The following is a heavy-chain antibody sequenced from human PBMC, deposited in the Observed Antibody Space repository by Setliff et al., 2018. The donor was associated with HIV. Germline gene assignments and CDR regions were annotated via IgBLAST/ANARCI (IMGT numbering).Heavy chain of an antibody. Sequence: SETLSLTCTVSGGSISSSSYYWGWIRQPPGKGLEWVGSIYYSGSTYYNPSLKSRVTISVDTSKNQFSLKLSSVTAADTAVYYCARAVQLGYFDYWGQGTLVTVSS. V-gene: IGHV4-39*07. CDR1: GGSISSSSYY. CDR2: IYYSGST. D-gene: IGHD6-6*01. CDR3: ARAVQLGYFDY. J-gene: IGHJ4*02.